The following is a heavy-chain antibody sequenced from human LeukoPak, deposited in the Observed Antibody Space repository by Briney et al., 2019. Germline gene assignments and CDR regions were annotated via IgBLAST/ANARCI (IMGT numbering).Heavy chain of an antibody. D-gene: IGHD3-22*01. CDR3: ARGMRFGSSGYSLGYYYYGMDV. V-gene: IGHV1-8*01. Sequence: ASVKVSCKASGYTFTSYDNNWVRQATGQGLEWMGWMNPNSGNTGYAQKFQGRVTMTRNTSISTAYMELSSLRSEDTAVYYCARGMRFGSSGYSLGYYYYGMDVWGQGTTVTVSS. CDR2: MNPNSGNT. J-gene: IGHJ6*02. CDR1: GYTFTSYD.